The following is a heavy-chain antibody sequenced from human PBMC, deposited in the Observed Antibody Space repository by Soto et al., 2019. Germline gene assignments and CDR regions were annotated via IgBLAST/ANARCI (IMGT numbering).Heavy chain of an antibody. Sequence: SETLSLTCIVSGGSISSDDYYWSWIRQPPGGGLEWIGYIYYSGRTHYNPSLESRLTISIDTSKDQFSLNLNSVTAADTAVYYCVRELRNSPDSFDAWGQGTLVTVSS. CDR3: VRELRNSPDSFDA. CDR1: GGSISSDDYY. CDR2: IYYSGRT. J-gene: IGHJ4*02. V-gene: IGHV4-30-4*01.